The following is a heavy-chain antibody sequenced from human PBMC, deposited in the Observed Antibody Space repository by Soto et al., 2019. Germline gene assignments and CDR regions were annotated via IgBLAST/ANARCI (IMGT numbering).Heavy chain of an antibody. V-gene: IGHV3-23*01. D-gene: IGHD3-10*01. Sequence: PGGSLRPSCVASGLTFGSRAMSWVRQAPGEGLQWVATITDNGGDAKYADSVRGRFVISRDNSKKTLYLQMTSLTAEDSAMYFCARGSTESYPGSRIFDFWGRGTLVTVSS. CDR3: ARGSTESYPGSRIFDF. CDR2: ITDNGGDA. J-gene: IGHJ4*02. CDR1: GLTFGSRA.